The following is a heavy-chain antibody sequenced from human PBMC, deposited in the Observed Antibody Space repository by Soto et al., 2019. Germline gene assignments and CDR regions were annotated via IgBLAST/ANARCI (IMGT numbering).Heavy chain of an antibody. CDR3: VKGTRPLPDISGFIHGRH. D-gene: IGHD6-19*01. Sequence: PGGSLRLSCAASGFSFSNYAMTWVRQAPGKGLEWVSTISDVEGATYSADSVKGRFTTSRDNSKNTVFLQMDNLRAEDTAVYFCVKGTRPLPDISGFIHGRHWGQGTPVTVSS. J-gene: IGHJ4*02. CDR2: ISDVEGAT. CDR1: GFSFSNYA. V-gene: IGHV3-23*01.